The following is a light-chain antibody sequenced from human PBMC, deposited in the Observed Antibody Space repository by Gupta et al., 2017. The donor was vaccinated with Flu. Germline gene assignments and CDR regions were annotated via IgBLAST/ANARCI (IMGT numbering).Light chain of an antibody. CDR2: SNN. CDR3: AAWDDSLNGRV. J-gene: IGLJ3*02. Sequence: QSVLTQPPSASGTPGQRVTIHCSGSSSNIGGNTVNWYQQLPGTAPKLVVYSNNQRPSGVPDRFSGSKSGPSASLAISGLQSEDEADYYCAAWDDSLNGRVFGGGTKLTVL. CDR1: SSNIGGNT. V-gene: IGLV1-44*01.